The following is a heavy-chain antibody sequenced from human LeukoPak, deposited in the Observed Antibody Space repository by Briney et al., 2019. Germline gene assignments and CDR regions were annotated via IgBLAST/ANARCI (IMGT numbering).Heavy chain of an antibody. J-gene: IGHJ4*02. CDR2: ISSSGDYR. D-gene: IGHD1-14*01. CDR1: GFTVSSNY. CDR3: ARGYYSGY. V-gene: IGHV3-21*01. Sequence: GGSLRLSCAASGFTVSSNYMSWVRQAPGKGLEWVSSISSSGDYRYYADSMKGRFTISRDNAKKSLYLQINSLRAEDTAVYYCARGYYSGYWGQGTLVTVSS.